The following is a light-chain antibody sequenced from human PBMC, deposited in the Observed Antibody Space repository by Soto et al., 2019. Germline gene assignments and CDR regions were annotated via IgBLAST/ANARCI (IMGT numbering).Light chain of an antibody. V-gene: IGKV3-20*01. CDR1: QSVSNSY. J-gene: IGKJ1*01. CDR3: QQYGSSPA. CDR2: DTS. Sequence: VLTQSPVTLSLSPGERATLSGRASQSVSNSYVAWYQQTSGQAPRLLIYDTSSRVTGIPDRFSRSGSGPDFTLTISRLEPEDFAVYYCQQYGSSPAFGQGTKVDIK.